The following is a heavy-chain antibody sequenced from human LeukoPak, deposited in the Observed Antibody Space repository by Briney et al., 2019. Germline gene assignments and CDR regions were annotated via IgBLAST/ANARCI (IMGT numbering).Heavy chain of an antibody. CDR2: IYYSGST. CDR1: GGSISSHY. CDR3: ARALYPYSSSPFLTRGYYYMDV. J-gene: IGHJ6*03. D-gene: IGHD6-6*01. Sequence: PSEALSLTFTVSGGSISSHYWSWVRPPPGKGLGWIGYIYYSGSTNYNSALKRRVIISVDTSNNQFSLTLSSVTAADTAVYYCARALYPYSSSPFLTRGYYYMDVWGTGTTVTVSS. V-gene: IGHV4-59*11.